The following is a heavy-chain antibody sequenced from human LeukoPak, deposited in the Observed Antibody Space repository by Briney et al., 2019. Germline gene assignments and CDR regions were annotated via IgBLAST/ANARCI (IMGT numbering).Heavy chain of an antibody. J-gene: IGHJ4*02. Sequence: ASVKVSCKASGYTFTSYGISWVRQAPGQGLEWMGWISAYNGNTNYAQKLQGRVTMTTDTSTSTAYMELRSLRSGDTAVYYCARDRGDYGDYDGFDYWGQGTLVTVSS. V-gene: IGHV1-18*01. CDR3: ARDRGDYGDYDGFDY. CDR1: GYTFTSYG. CDR2: ISAYNGNT. D-gene: IGHD4-17*01.